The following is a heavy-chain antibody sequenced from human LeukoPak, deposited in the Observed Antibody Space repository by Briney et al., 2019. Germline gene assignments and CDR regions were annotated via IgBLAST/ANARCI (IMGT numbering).Heavy chain of an antibody. D-gene: IGHD2-2*01. V-gene: IGHV4-38-2*01. CDR3: ARAYIVVVPAATGVADY. Sequence: PSETLSLTCAVSGYSISSGYYWGWIRQPPGKGLECIGSIYHSGSTYYNPSLKSRVTISVDTSKNQFSLKLSSVTAADTAVYYCARAYIVVVPAATGVADYWGQGTLVTVSS. CDR1: GYSISSGYY. J-gene: IGHJ4*02. CDR2: IYHSGST.